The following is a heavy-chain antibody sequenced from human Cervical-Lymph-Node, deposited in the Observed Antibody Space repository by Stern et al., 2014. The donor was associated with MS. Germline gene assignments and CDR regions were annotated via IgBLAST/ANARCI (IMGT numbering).Heavy chain of an antibody. D-gene: IGHD3-16*01. CDR3: AAIGPLMEGAAFDI. J-gene: IGHJ3*02. CDR2: IHHRGAT. V-gene: IGHV4-31*03. CDR1: GAPVNSGGYY. Sequence: VQLVESDPGLVKPSQTLSLSCTVSGAPVNSGGYYWTWIRQVPGKGLEWIGYIHHRGATFYNPPLKSRVTISVDTSENQVSLMLSSVTAADTAVYYCAAIGPLMEGAAFDIWGQGTLVTVSS.